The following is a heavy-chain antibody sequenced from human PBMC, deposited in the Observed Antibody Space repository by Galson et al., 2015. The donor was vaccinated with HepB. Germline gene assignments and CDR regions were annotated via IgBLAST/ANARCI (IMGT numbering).Heavy chain of an antibody. J-gene: IGHJ6*02. CDR1: GFTFSSYA. Sequence: SLRLSCAASGFTFSSYAMSWVRQAPGKGLEWVSAISGSGGSTYYADSVKGRFTISRDNSKNTLYLQMNSLRAEDTAVYYCARDARDYGSGSYYAEIYYYYYGMDVWGQGTTVTVSS. CDR3: ARDARDYGSGSYYAEIYYYYYGMDV. CDR2: ISGSGGST. D-gene: IGHD3-10*01. V-gene: IGHV3-23*01.